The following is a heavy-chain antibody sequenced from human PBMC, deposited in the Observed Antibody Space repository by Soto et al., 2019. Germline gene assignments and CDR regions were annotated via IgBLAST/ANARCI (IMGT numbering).Heavy chain of an antibody. V-gene: IGHV3-23*01. CDR2: IGGSGGDI. Sequence: EVQLLESGGTLVQPGGSLRLSCAASAFTFSSYAMAWVRQAPGKGLEWVSSIGGSGGDISYADSVRGRFTISRDNSKNTLYLQMASLSAEDTAMYYCAKKYRGTYPFDYWGQGTLVTVSS. CDR1: AFTFSSYA. J-gene: IGHJ4*02. CDR3: AKKYRGTYPFDY. D-gene: IGHD1-26*01.